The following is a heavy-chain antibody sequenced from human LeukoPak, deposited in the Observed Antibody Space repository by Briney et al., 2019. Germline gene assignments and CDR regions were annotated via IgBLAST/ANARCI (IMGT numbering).Heavy chain of an antibody. CDR3: ARTSARGAQFDY. Sequence: KPSETLSLTCTVSGGSISNYYWSWLRQPAGVGREWIGRIYASGSTNYNPSLKSRVTMSVDRSNNQFSLNLSSVTAADTAVYYCARTSARGAQFDYWGQGTLVTVSS. J-gene: IGHJ4*02. D-gene: IGHD3-10*01. V-gene: IGHV4-4*07. CDR1: GGSISNYY. CDR2: IYASGST.